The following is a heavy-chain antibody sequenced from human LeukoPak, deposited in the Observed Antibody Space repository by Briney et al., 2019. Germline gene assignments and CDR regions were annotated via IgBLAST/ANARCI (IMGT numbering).Heavy chain of an antibody. J-gene: IGHJ4*02. Sequence: GASLQISCKGSGYSFTNYWIGWVRQLPGKGLEWMGIIYPGDSDTKYSPSFQGQVTISADKSISTAYLQWSSLKASDTAMYYCARRGIAVAGGCFDYWGQGALVTVSS. CDR3: ARRGIAVAGGCFDY. D-gene: IGHD6-19*01. V-gene: IGHV5-51*01. CDR2: IYPGDSDT. CDR1: GYSFTNYW.